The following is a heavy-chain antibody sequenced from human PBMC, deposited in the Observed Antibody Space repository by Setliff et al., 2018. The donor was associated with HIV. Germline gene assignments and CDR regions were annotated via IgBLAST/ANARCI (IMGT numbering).Heavy chain of an antibody. CDR3: AGREMPCSGGDCNRYFYYYYMDV. CDR1: GGTFSSYA. CDR2: IIPMLDVA. V-gene: IGHV1-69*10. J-gene: IGHJ6*03. D-gene: IGHD2-21*02. Sequence: SVKVSCKASGGTFSSYAISWVRQAPGQGLEWMGGIIPMLDVANYPQKVQGRVTITTDKSTTIVYMELSSLRSEDTAVYYCAGREMPCSGGDCNRYFYYYYMDVWGTGTTVTVSS.